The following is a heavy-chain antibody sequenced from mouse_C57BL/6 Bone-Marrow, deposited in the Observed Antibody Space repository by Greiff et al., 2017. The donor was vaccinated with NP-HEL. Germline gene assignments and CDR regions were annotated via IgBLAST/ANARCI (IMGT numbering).Heavy chain of an antibody. CDR1: GYSITSGYY. V-gene: IGHV3-6*01. Sequence: EVKLQESGPGLVKPSQSLSLTCSVTGYSITSGYYWNWIRQFPGNKQEWMGYISYDGSNNYNPSLKNRISITRDTSKNQFFLKLKSVTTEDTATYYCARWLLREYYFDYWGQGTTLTVSS. CDR3: ARWLLREYYFDY. CDR2: ISYDGSN. J-gene: IGHJ2*01. D-gene: IGHD1-1*01.